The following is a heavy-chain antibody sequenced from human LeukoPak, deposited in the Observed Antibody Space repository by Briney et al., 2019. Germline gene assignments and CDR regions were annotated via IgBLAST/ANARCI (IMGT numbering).Heavy chain of an antibody. CDR2: ISSSGSGGST. CDR3: AKGPMVRVLI. V-gene: IGHV3-23*01. J-gene: IGHJ3*02. Sequence: GGSLRLSCAASGFTFSSSAMSWVRQAPGKGLEWVSNISSSGSGGSTYYADSVKGRFTISRDNSKNTLYLQMNSLRAEDTAIYYCAKGPMVRVLIWGQGTMVTVSS. CDR1: GFTFSSSA. D-gene: IGHD3-10*01.